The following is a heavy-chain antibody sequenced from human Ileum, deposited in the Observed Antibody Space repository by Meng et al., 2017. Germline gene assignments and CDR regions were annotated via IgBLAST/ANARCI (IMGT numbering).Heavy chain of an antibody. Sequence: SQTLSLTCAISGDSVSNNNAAWNSIRQSPSRGLEWLGRTYYRSKWYYDYAESVKSRITINADTSKNQFSLQLNSVTPEDTAVYYCSRGPIFGSGSYFDYWGQGTLVTVSS. CDR2: TYYRSKWYY. J-gene: IGHJ4*02. V-gene: IGHV6-1*01. CDR3: SRGPIFGSGSYFDY. D-gene: IGHD3-10*01. CDR1: GDSVSNNNAA.